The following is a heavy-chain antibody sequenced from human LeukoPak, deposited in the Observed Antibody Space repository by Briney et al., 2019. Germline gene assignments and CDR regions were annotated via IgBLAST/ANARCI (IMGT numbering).Heavy chain of an antibody. CDR2: IYPSDSDT. CDR1: EYSFATYW. D-gene: IGHD1-26*01. Sequence: GESLKISCQGSEYSFATYWIAWLRQMPGKGLEWMGIIYPSDSDTRYSPSFQGQVTISADKSIKTAYLQWSSLKASDTAMYYCARPLQGIVGATGFDYWGQRTLVTVSS. J-gene: IGHJ4*02. CDR3: ARPLQGIVGATGFDY. V-gene: IGHV5-51*01.